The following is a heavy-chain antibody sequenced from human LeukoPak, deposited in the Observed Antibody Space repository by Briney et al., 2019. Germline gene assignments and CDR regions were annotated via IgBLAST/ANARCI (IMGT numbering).Heavy chain of an antibody. D-gene: IGHD3-22*01. Sequence: PGGSLRLSCAASGFTFSSYAMSWVRQAPGKGLEWVSAISGSGGSTYYADSVKGRFTISRDNSKNTLYLQMNSLRAEDTAVYYCAKPMIVVVINDHFDYWGQGTLVTVSS. J-gene: IGHJ4*02. CDR3: AKPMIVVVINDHFDY. CDR1: GFTFSSYA. CDR2: ISGSGGST. V-gene: IGHV3-23*01.